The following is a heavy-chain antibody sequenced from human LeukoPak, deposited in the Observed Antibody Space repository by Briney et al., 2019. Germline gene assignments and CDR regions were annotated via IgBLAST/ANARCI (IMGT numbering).Heavy chain of an antibody. V-gene: IGHV4-4*09. CDR3: ASPRTSYRYTFDY. CDR2: ISTSGST. J-gene: IGHJ4*02. Sequence: SETLSLTCVVSAASISNYYWSWIRQAPGKGLEWIRYISTSGSTNYNPSLKSRVSISLDTSKNRFSLNLNFVSAADTAVYYCASPRTSYRYTFDYWGQGALVTVSS. CDR1: AASISNYY. D-gene: IGHD2/OR15-2a*01.